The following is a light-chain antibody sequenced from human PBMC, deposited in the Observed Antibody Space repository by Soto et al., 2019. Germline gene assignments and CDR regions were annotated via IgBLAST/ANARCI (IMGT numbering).Light chain of an antibody. CDR3: TSYTSSSTYV. CDR1: SSDVGGYNY. V-gene: IGLV2-14*01. Sequence: QSALTQPASVSGSPGQLITISCTGTSSDVGGYNYVSWYQQHPGKAPKLMIYDVNNRPSGVSNRFSGSKSGNTASLTISGLQAEDEADYYCTSYTSSSTYVFGTGTKLTVL. CDR2: DVN. J-gene: IGLJ1*01.